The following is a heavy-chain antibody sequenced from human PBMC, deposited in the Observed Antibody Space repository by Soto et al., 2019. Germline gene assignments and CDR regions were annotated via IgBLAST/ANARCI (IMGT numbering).Heavy chain of an antibody. CDR3: AKGTYYHDSGAFDI. D-gene: IGHD3-22*01. V-gene: IGHV3-30*18. Sequence: GGSLRLSCAASGFTFSSYGMHWVRQAPGKGLEWVAVISYDGSNKYYADSVKGRFTISRDNSKNTLYLQMNSLRAEDTAVYYCAKGTYYHDSGAFDIWGQGTMVTVSS. CDR2: ISYDGSNK. CDR1: GFTFSSYG. J-gene: IGHJ3*02.